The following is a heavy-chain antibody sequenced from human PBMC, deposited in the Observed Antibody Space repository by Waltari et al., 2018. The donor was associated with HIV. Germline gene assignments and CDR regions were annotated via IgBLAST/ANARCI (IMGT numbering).Heavy chain of an antibody. CDR1: GGSISRSSYY. CDR3: ALAARPRSGFDP. CDR2: SYYSGTT. Sequence: QLQLQESGPGLVKPSETLSLTCTVSGGSISRSSYYWGWLRQPPWKGLEGIGSSYYSGTTDYNPSLNSRVTISVDTAKNQFSLKLSSVTAADTAVYYCALAARPRSGFDPWGQGTLVTVSS. J-gene: IGHJ5*02. D-gene: IGHD6-6*01. V-gene: IGHV4-39*01.